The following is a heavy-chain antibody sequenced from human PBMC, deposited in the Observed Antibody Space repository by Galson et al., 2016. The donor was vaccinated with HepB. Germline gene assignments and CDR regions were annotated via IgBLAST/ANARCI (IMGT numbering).Heavy chain of an antibody. J-gene: IGHJ3*02. CDR1: GFTFSRYS. V-gene: IGHV3-53*01. Sequence: SLRLSCAASGFTFSRYSFHWVRQAPGKGLEWVSVLFNDDNTSHGDSVRGRFTISRDNSKNTLYLQMNSLRAEDTAVYYCAGSSRAWGPDGFDIWGQGTMVTVSS. D-gene: IGHD3-10*01. CDR2: LFNDDNT. CDR3: AGSSRAWGPDGFDI.